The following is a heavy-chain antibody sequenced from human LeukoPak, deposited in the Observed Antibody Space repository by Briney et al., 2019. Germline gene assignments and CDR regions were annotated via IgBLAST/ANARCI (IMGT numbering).Heavy chain of an antibody. D-gene: IGHD1-26*01. CDR3: ARGERSPPNYYNYMDV. J-gene: IGHJ6*03. V-gene: IGHV4-39*07. CDR1: GGPIRGSDSY. Sequence: SETLSLTCSVSGGPIRGSDSYWTWTRQAPGKGLEFIGSIYESGDTYDNPSLRSRVSISVDTSKNQFSLKVTSVTAADTAVYYCARGERSPPNYYNYMDVWGKGATVTVSS. CDR2: IYESGDT.